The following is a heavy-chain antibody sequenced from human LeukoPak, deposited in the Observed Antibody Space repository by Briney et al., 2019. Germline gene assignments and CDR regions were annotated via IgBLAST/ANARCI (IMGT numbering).Heavy chain of an antibody. Sequence: ASVKVSCKASGYTFTSYDINWVRQATGKGLEWMGWMNPNSGNTGYAQKFQGRVTMTRNTSISTAYMELSSLRSEDTAVYYCAREGMKVRYFDYWGQGTLVTVSS. J-gene: IGHJ4*02. CDR3: AREGMKVRYFDY. V-gene: IGHV1-8*01. CDR1: GYTFTSYD. CDR2: MNPNSGNT. D-gene: IGHD3-9*01.